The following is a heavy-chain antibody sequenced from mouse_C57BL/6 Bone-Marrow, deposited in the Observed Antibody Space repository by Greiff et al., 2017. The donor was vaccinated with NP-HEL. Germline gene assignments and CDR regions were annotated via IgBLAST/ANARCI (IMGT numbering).Heavy chain of an antibody. CDR2: IYPGNSDT. D-gene: IGHD2-5*01. V-gene: IGHV1-5*01. CDR1: GYTFTSYW. J-gene: IGHJ4*01. CDR3: TRSYYSNYGYYAMDY. Sequence: EVQLQQSGTVLARPGASVKMSCKTSGYTFTSYWMHWVKQRPGQGLEWIGAIYPGNSDTSYNQKFKGKAKLTAVTSASTTYMELISLTNEDSAVYYCTRSYYSNYGYYAMDYWGQGTSVTVSS.